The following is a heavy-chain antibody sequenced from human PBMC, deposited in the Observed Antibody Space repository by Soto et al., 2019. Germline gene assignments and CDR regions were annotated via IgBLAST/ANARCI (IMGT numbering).Heavy chain of an antibody. CDR2: VASDGTND. V-gene: IGHV3-30*03. Sequence: AGGSLRLSCTTSGFTFSSYAMHWVRQAPGKGLEWVAVVASDGTNDYYVDSVKGRFTISRDNSRNTLYLEMNSLRAEDTAVYYCASAYGNGWAYFEYWGRGTLVRVSS. CDR1: GFTFSSYA. J-gene: IGHJ4*02. CDR3: ASAYGNGWAYFEY. D-gene: IGHD6-19*01.